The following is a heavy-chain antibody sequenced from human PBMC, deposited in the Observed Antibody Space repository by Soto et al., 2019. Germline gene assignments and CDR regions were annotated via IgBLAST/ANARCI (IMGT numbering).Heavy chain of an antibody. V-gene: IGHV3-21*01. Sequence: GGSLRLSCAASGFTFSRYAMSWIRQAPGKGLEWVSSISSSSSYIYYADSVKGRFTISRDNAKNSLYLQMNSLRAEDTAVYYCAREKDDVFGSSWYPSQYGMDVWGQGTTVTVSS. CDR1: GFTFSRYA. CDR2: ISSSSSYI. CDR3: AREKDDVFGSSWYPSQYGMDV. J-gene: IGHJ6*02. D-gene: IGHD6-13*01.